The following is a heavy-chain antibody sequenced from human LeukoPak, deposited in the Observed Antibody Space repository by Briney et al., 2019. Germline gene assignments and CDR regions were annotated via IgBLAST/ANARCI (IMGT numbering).Heavy chain of an antibody. Sequence: ASVKVSCKASGYTFTSYGISWVRQAPGQGLEWMGWISAYNGNTKYAQKLQGRVNMTTDTSTSTAYMELRSLRSDDTAVYYCARDRIVLMVYAINPLDYWGQGTLVTVSS. CDR1: GYTFTSYG. V-gene: IGHV1-18*01. CDR2: ISAYNGNT. CDR3: ARDRIVLMVYAINPLDY. D-gene: IGHD2-8*01. J-gene: IGHJ4*02.